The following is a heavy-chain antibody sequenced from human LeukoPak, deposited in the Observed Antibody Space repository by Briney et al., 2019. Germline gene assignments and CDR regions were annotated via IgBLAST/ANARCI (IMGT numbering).Heavy chain of an antibody. J-gene: IGHJ4*02. V-gene: IGHV3-30*02. CDR1: GFTFSTYG. CDR2: IRYDGSNK. CDR3: ARDSTIWFGEFSYFDY. Sequence: PGGSLRLSCAASGFTFSTYGMHWVRQAPGKGLEWVAFIRYDGSNKFYADSVRGRFITSRDNSKNTLYLKMNSLRPEDTAVYYCARDSTIWFGEFSYFDYWGQGTLVTVSS. D-gene: IGHD3-10*01.